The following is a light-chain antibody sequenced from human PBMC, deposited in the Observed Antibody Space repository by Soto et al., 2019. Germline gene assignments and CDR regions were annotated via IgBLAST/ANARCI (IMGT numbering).Light chain of an antibody. Sequence: EIVMTQSPPTLSVSPGERATHSCRASQSVSSNLAWYQQTTDQDPSLLXYGASTSATGIPARFSGSGSGADLTLTISSLQSEHYAVYYCQQYNNWHPITFGQGTRLEIK. CDR2: GAS. V-gene: IGKV3-15*01. J-gene: IGKJ5*01. CDR3: QQYNNWHPIT. CDR1: QSVSSN.